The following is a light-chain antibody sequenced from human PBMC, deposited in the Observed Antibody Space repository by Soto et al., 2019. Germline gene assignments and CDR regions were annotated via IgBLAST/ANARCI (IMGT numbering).Light chain of an antibody. CDR1: SSDVGGYNY. CDR2: DVS. Sequence: QSALTQPRSVSGSPGQSVTISCTGTSSDVGGYNYVSWYQQHPGKAPKLMIYDVSQRPSGVPDRFSGSKSGNTPSLTISGLQHEDEADYYCCSYAGSHFLFGGGTKLTVL. V-gene: IGLV2-11*01. J-gene: IGLJ2*01. CDR3: CSYAGSHFL.